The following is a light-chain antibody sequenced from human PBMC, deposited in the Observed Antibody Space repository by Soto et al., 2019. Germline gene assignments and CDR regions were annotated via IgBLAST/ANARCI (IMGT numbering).Light chain of an antibody. Sequence: QAVVTQEPSLTVSPGGTVTPTCASSTGVVTSGHYPYWFQLKPGQAPTTLIYDTSNKYPWTPARFSGSLLGGKAALTLVGAQPEDEADFYCLLFYNGARVFGGGTKLTVL. CDR3: LLFYNGARV. V-gene: IGLV7-46*02. CDR1: TGVVTSGHY. J-gene: IGLJ3*02. CDR2: DTS.